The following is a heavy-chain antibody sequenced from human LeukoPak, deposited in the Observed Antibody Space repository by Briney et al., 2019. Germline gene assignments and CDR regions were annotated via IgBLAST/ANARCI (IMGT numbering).Heavy chain of an antibody. CDR1: GGSISSGGYY. Sequence: PSETLSLTCTVSGGSISSGGYYWSWIRQHPGKGLEWIGYIYYSGSTYYNPSLKSRVTISVDTSKNQFSLKLSSVTAADTAVYYCARSGASYYFDYWGQGTLVTVSS. CDR2: IYYSGST. J-gene: IGHJ4*02. CDR3: ARSGASYYFDY. V-gene: IGHV4-31*03. D-gene: IGHD1-26*01.